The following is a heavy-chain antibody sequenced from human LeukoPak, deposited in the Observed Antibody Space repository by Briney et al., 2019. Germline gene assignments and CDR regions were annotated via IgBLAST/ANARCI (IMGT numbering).Heavy chain of an antibody. Sequence: GGSLRLSCAASGFTFSSYAMSWVRQAPGKGLEWVSAISGSGGRTYYADSVKGRFTISRDNSKDTLYLQMSSVRVDDTAVYYCARDRGRYYDSRGFYWGYYFDSWGQGILVTVST. V-gene: IGHV3-23*01. CDR2: ISGSGGRT. CDR1: GFTFSSYA. J-gene: IGHJ4*02. CDR3: ARDRGRYYDSRGFYWGYYFDS. D-gene: IGHD3-22*01.